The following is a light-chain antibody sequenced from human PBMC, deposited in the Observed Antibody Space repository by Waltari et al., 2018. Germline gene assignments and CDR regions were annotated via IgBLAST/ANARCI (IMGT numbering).Light chain of an antibody. CDR3: QVWDSGSDHPI. CDR1: NIAVKS. J-gene: IGLJ2*01. CDR2: YDS. V-gene: IGLV3-21*04. Sequence: SYVLTQPPSVSVAPGQTARITCGGNNIAVKSVHWYQQKPGQAPVLVIYYDSDRPSGIPERFSGSNSGNTATLTISRVEAGDEADYSCQVWDSGSDHPIFGGGTTLTVL.